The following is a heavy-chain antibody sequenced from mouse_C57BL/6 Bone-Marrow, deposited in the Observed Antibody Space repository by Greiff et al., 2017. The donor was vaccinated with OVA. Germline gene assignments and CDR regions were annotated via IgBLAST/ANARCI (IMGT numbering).Heavy chain of an antibody. V-gene: IGHV5-17*01. J-gene: IGHJ3*01. D-gene: IGHD1-1*01. CDR3: ARPYYSPFAY. CDR1: GFTFSDYR. CDR2: ISSGSSTI. Sequence: EVKLVESGGGLVKPGGSLKLSCAASGFTFSDYRMHWVRQAPEKGLEWVAYISSGSSTIYYADTVKGRFTISRDNAKNTLFLQMTSLRSEDTAMYYCARPYYSPFAYWGQGTLVTVSA.